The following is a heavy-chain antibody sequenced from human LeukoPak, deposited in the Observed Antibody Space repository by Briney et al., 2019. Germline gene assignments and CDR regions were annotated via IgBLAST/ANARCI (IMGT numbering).Heavy chain of an antibody. CDR2: IYYSGST. D-gene: IGHD3-16*01. J-gene: IGHJ6*02. CDR1: GGSISSYY. V-gene: IGHV4-39*07. Sequence: KSSETLSLTCTVSGGSISSYYWGWIRQPPGKGLEWIGSIYYSGSTYYNPSLKSRVTISVDTSKNQFSLKLSSVTAADTAVYYCAKDSSGFGGITYYYYGMDVWGQGTTVTVSS. CDR3: AKDSSGFGGITYYYYGMDV.